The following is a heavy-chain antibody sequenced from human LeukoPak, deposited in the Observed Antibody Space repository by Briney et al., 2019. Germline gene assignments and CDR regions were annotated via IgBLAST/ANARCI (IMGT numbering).Heavy chain of an antibody. CDR2: IYYSGST. J-gene: IGHJ5*02. V-gene: IGHV4-39*01. Sequence: PSETLSLTCTVSGGSISSSSYYWGWIRQPPGKGLEWIGSIYYSGSTYYNPSLKSRVTISVDTSKNQFSLKLSSVTAADTAVYYCARPLYCSSTSCYPQGGWFDPWGQGTLVTVSS. CDR3: ARPLYCSSTSCYPQGGWFDP. CDR1: GGSISSSSYY. D-gene: IGHD2-2*01.